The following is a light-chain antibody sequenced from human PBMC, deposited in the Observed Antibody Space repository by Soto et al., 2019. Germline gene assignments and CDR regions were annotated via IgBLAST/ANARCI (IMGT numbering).Light chain of an antibody. CDR3: QQYGSPSDT. V-gene: IGKV3-20*01. CDR1: QSVRSNY. J-gene: IGKJ2*01. Sequence: EIVLTQSPGTLSLSPGERATLSCRASQSVRSNYLAWYQQKPGQAPRLLIYGASNTATGIPDRFSGSGSGTDFTLTISRLEPEDFAMYYCQQYGSPSDTFGQGAKLEIK. CDR2: GAS.